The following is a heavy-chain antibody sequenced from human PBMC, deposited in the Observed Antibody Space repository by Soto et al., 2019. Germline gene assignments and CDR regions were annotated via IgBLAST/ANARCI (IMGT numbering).Heavy chain of an antibody. J-gene: IGHJ6*03. Sequence: PSETLSLTCAVYGGSFSGYYWSWIRQPPGKGLEWIGEINHSGSTNYNPSLKSRVTISVDTSKNQFSLKLSSVTAADTAVYYCARLYCSSTSCQPGYYYYYMDVWGKGTTVTVS. CDR2: INHSGST. CDR1: GGSFSGYY. D-gene: IGHD2-2*01. CDR3: ARLYCSSTSCQPGYYYYYMDV. V-gene: IGHV4-34*01.